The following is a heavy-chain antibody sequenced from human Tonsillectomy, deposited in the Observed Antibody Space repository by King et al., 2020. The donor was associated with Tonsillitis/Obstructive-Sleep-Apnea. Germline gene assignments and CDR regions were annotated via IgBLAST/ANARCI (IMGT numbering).Heavy chain of an antibody. D-gene: IGHD4-17*01. J-gene: IGHJ6*03. CDR1: GFAFSDYY. CDR2: ISPSSSYT. CDR3: ARSTSDSGGDYYYYMDV. V-gene: IGHV3-11*05. Sequence: VQLVQSGGGLVKPGGSLRLSCAASGFAFSDYYMSWIRQAPGKGLEWGSYISPSSSYTNYADSVKGRFTISRDNAKNSLYLQMNSLRAEDTAVYYCARSTSDSGGDYYYYMDVWGKGTTVTVSS.